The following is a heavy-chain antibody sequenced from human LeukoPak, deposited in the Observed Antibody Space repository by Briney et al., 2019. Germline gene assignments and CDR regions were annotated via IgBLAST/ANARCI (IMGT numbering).Heavy chain of an antibody. CDR3: ERLLFIDRRYSYGSHFDY. D-gene: IGHD5-18*01. J-gene: IGHJ4*02. CDR1: GGSISSSSYY. CDR2: IYYSGST. Sequence: SETLSLTCTVSGGSISSSSYYWGWIGQPPGKGLEWIGSIYYSGSTYYNPSLKSRVTISVDTSKNQFSLKLSSVTAADTAVYYCERLLFIDRRYSYGSHFDYWGQGTLVTVSS. V-gene: IGHV4-39*01.